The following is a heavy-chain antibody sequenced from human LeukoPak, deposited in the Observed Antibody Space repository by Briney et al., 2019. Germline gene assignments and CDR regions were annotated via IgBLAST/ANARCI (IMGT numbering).Heavy chain of an antibody. D-gene: IGHD2-2*01. J-gene: IGHJ4*02. CDR2: ISYDGSNK. CDR3: NTYHFDY. Sequence: GGSLRLSCAASGFTFSSYGMHWVRQAPGKGLEWVAVISYDGSNKYYADSVKGRFTISRDNSKNTLYLQMNSLRAEDTAVYYCNTYHFDYSGQGTLVTVSS. V-gene: IGHV3-30*03. CDR1: GFTFSSYG.